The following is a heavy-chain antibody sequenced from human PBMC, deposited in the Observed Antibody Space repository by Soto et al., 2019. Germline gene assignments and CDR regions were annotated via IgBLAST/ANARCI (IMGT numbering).Heavy chain of an antibody. J-gene: IGHJ4*02. CDR3: ASLDIAVIKTGGY. CDR1: GLKVSSW. Sequence: EVQLVESGGGLVQPGGSLRLSCAASGLKVSSWMSWVRQAPGKGLEWVAMTTQDGSGRHYLDSLKGRFTIARDIAKNSMYLQMNSLTVEDTAMYYCASLDIAVIKTGGYWGQGTQVTVSS. CDR2: TTQDGSGR. D-gene: IGHD6-19*01. V-gene: IGHV3-7*01.